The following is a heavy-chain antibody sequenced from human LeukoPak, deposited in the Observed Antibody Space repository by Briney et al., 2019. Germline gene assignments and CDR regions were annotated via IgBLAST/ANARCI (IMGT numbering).Heavy chain of an antibody. J-gene: IGHJ4*02. V-gene: IGHV4-34*01. CDR3: ARGDYVWGSYHSHHFDY. CDR1: GGSFSGYY. Sequence: SETLSLTCAVYGGSFSGYYWSWIRQPPGKGLEWIGEINHSGSTNYNPSLKSRVTISVDTSKNQFSLKLSSVTAEDTAVYYCARGDYVWGSYHSHHFDYWGQGTLVTVSS. CDR2: INHSGST. D-gene: IGHD3-16*02.